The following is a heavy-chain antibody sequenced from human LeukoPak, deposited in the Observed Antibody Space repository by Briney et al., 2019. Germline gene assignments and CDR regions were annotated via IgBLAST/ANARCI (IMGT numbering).Heavy chain of an antibody. Sequence: ASVKVSCKASGYTFTSYGISWVRQAPGQGLEWMGWIFAYNGKTNYAQKLQGRVTMTTDTSTSTAYMEMRSLRSDDTAVYYCATVEYVPTVTTEKYFDYWGQGTLVTVSS. CDR1: GYTFTSYG. V-gene: IGHV1-18*01. J-gene: IGHJ4*02. CDR2: IFAYNGKT. CDR3: ATVEYVPTVTTEKYFDY. D-gene: IGHD4-17*01.